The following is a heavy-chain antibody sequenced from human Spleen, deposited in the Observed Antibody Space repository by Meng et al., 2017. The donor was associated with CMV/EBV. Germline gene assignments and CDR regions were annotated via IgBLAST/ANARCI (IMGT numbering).Heavy chain of an antibody. CDR2: ITDYNANT. D-gene: IGHD7-27*01. Sequence: ASVKGSCKASGYMFDIYGITWVRQAPGQGLEWMGWITDYNANTNSAEKFQGRVTLTRDTSISTVYMELNRLKSDDTAVYYCARDKNWGPDYWGQGTLVTVSS. V-gene: IGHV1-18*01. CDR1: GYMFDIYG. CDR3: ARDKNWGPDY. J-gene: IGHJ4*02.